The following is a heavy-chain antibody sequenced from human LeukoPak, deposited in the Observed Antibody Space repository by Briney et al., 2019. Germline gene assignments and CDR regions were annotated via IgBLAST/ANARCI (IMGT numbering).Heavy chain of an antibody. V-gene: IGHV5-51*01. J-gene: IGHJ4*02. CDR1: GYSFSSYW. Sequence: GESLKISCKGSGYSFSSYWIGWVRQMPGKGLEWMGIIYPGDSDTTCSPSFQGQVTISADKSLSTAYLQWSSLKASDTAMYFCARRRSSTLIDYWGQGTLVTVSS. CDR2: IYPGDSDT. CDR3: ARRRSSTLIDY. D-gene: IGHD3-10*01.